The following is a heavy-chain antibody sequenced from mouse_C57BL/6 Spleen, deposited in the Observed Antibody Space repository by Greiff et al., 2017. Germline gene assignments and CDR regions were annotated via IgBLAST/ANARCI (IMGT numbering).Heavy chain of an antibody. CDR2: IYPRDGSP. D-gene: IGHD1-1*01. Sequence: VQLQQSDAELVKPGASVKISCKVSGYTFPDHTIHWLKQRPEQGLEWIGYIYPRDGSPKYNEKFKGKATLTADKSSSTAYMQLNSLTCEDSAVYFCAREDYYGFCDYWGQGTTLTVSS. J-gene: IGHJ2*01. CDR1: GYTFPDHT. CDR3: AREDYYGFCDY. V-gene: IGHV1-78*01.